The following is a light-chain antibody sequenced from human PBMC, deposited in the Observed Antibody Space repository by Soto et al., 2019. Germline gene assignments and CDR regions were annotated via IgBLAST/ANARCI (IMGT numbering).Light chain of an antibody. J-gene: IGKJ5*01. V-gene: IGKV3-20*01. CDR2: GAS. Sequence: EIVLTQSPGTLSLSPGERATLSCRASQSVSSSYLAWYQQKPGQAPRLLIYGASSRATGIPDRFSGSGSGTDFTLTISRLEPEDFAVYYCQQYGSLFGHGTRLEIK. CDR1: QSVSSSY. CDR3: QQYGSL.